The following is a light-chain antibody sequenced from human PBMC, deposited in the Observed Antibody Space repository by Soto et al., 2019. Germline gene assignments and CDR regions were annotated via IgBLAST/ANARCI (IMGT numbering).Light chain of an antibody. V-gene: IGKV3D-15*01. CDR1: QSVDSN. CDR2: GAS. CDR3: QQSNNWPPWT. J-gene: IGKJ1*01. Sequence: EIVMTQSPATLSVSPGERATLSCRASQSVDSNLAWYQQKPGQPPRLLIYGASTRATGIPARFSGSGSGTEFTLTISSLQSEDFAVYYCQQSNNWPPWTFGQGTKVEIK.